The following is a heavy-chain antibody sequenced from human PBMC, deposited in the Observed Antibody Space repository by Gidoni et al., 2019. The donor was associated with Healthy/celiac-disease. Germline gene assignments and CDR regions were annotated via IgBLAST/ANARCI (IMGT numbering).Heavy chain of an antibody. V-gene: IGHV3-11*01. D-gene: IGHD1-7*01. CDR1: GFTFSDYY. Sequence: QVQLVESGGGLVKPGGSLRLSGAASGFTFSDYYISWLRQAPGKGLEWVSYISSMGSTIYYADSVKGRFTISRDNAKNSLYLQMNSLRADDTAVYYCARESAYNWNYYFDYWGQGTLVTVSS. CDR3: ARESAYNWNYYFDY. CDR2: ISSMGSTI. J-gene: IGHJ4*02.